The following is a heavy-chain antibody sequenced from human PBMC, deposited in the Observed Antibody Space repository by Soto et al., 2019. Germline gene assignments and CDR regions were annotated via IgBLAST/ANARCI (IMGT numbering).Heavy chain of an antibody. J-gene: IGHJ4*02. CDR1: GVTFGNYA. CDR3: GREFAPRSPNYDS. V-gene: IGHV3-23*01. CDR2: LTRSGTT. Sequence: HPGGSLRLSCAASGVTFGNYAMSWVGQAPGRGLEWVSTLTRSGTTPYADSVRGRFTISRDNSKNTLYLQMDSLRAEDTAVYYCGREFAPRSPNYDSWGLGTLVTVSS. D-gene: IGHD2-21*01.